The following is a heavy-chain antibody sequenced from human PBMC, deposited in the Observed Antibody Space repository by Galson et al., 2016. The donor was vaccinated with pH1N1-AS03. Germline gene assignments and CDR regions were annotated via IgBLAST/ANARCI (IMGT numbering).Heavy chain of an antibody. CDR3: ATEYNQGGLPLDC. D-gene: IGHD1-14*01. V-gene: IGHV1-69*04. CDR1: GGTFSSYP. J-gene: IGHJ4*02. CDR2: IIPLPGMT. Sequence: SVKVSCKASGGTFSSYPINWVRQAPGQGLECIGRIIPLPGMTNYAQKFQGRVTITADTSTSTDYVELSSLRSEDTAVYYFATEYNQGGLPLDCWGQGTLVTVSS.